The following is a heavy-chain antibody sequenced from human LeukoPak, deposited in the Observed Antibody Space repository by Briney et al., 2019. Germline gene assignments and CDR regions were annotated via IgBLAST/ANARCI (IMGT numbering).Heavy chain of an antibody. D-gene: IGHD4-17*01. CDR2: ISAYNGNT. CDR1: GYTFTSYG. Sequence: EASVEVSCKASGYTFTSYGISWVRQAPGQGLEWMGWISAYNGNTNYAQKLQGRVTMTRDTSTSTVYMELSSLRSEDTAVYYCARDPTVYGDYVNWFGPWGQGTLVTVSS. J-gene: IGHJ5*02. V-gene: IGHV1-18*01. CDR3: ARDPTVYGDYVNWFGP.